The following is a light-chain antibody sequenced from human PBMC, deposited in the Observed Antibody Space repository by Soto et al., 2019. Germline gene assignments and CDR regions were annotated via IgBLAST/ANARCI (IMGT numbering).Light chain of an antibody. CDR2: GAS. J-gene: IGKJ1*01. V-gene: IGKV3-20*01. CDR1: QSVSRSF. Sequence: EIVLTQSPGTLSLSPGERATLSCRASQSVSRSFLAWYQQNPGQAPRLLIYGASSRATGIPDRFSGSGSGTDFTLTISRLEPEDFAVYFCQQHDSSPRTFGQGTKVEI. CDR3: QQHDSSPRT.